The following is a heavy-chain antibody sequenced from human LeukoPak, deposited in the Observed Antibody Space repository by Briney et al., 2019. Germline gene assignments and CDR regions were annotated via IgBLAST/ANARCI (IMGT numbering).Heavy chain of an antibody. D-gene: IGHD6-19*01. CDR2: ISGSGGST. CDR1: GFTFSSYA. CDR3: AKGLGSSEWGYYYYGMDV. Sequence: PGGSLRLSCAASGFTFSSYAMSWVRQAPGKGLEWVSAISGSGGSTYYADSVKGRFTISRDNSKNTLYLQMNSLRAEDTAVYYCAKGLGSSEWGYYYYGMDVWGQGTTVTVSS. V-gene: IGHV3-23*01. J-gene: IGHJ6*02.